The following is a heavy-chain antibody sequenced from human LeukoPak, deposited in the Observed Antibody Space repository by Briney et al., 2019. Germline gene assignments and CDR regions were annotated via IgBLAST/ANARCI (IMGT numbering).Heavy chain of an antibody. CDR3: ARGDSSGYYYSWFDP. V-gene: IGHV4-34*01. J-gene: IGHJ5*02. CDR1: GGSFSGYY. Sequence: SETLSLTCAVYGGSFSGYYWSWIRQPPGKGLEWIGEINHSGSTNYNPSLKSRVTISVDTSKNQFSLKLSSVTAADTAVYYCARGDSSGYYYSWFDPWGQGTLVTVSS. CDR2: INHSGST. D-gene: IGHD3-22*01.